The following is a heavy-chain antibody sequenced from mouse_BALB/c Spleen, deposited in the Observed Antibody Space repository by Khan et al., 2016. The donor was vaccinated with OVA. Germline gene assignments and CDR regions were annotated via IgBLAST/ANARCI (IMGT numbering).Heavy chain of an antibody. J-gene: IGHJ3*01. CDR2: INPHNGGT. D-gene: IGHD2-2*01. CDR3: TRSEYGSFAY. V-gene: IGHV1S81*02. Sequence: VKLLESGAELVKPGASVKLSCKASGYTFSSYYMYWVRQRPGQGLEWIGEINPHNGGTYFNEIVKSKATLTGDKSSTTAYEQLSSLTSEDSAVYYCTRSEYGSFAYWGQGAQVTVS. CDR1: GYTFSSYY.